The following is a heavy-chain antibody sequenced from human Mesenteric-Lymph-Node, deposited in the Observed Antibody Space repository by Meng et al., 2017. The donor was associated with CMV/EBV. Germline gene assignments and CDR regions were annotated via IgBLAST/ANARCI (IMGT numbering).Heavy chain of an antibody. Sequence: ASVKVSCKASGYTFTSYFMHWVRQAPGQGLEWMGIINPSGGSTTYAQKFQGRVTLTTDTSTSTVYMDLSSLRSEDTAVYYCALSYDILTGYYDGGGFDYWGRGTLVTVSS. V-gene: IGHV1-46*03. CDR1: GYTFTSYF. J-gene: IGHJ4*02. CDR3: ALSYDILTGYYDGGGFDY. D-gene: IGHD3-9*01. CDR2: INPSGGST.